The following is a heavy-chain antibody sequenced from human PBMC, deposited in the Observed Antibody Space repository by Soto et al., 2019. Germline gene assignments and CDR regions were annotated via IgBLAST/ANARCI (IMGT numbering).Heavy chain of an antibody. J-gene: IGHJ1*01. V-gene: IGHV5-51*01. D-gene: IGHD2-15*01. CDR1: GYKFNSYC. CDR3: ARRVGSSWRYFAN. Sequence: GESLKISCRGAGYKFNSYCIALVRQMPGNGLEWMAIIFPSGSDTRYSPSFRGEVTISVDRSISTAYLGWNSLKASESATYYCARRVGSSWRYFANRGQGTLVPVSS. CDR2: IFPSGSDT.